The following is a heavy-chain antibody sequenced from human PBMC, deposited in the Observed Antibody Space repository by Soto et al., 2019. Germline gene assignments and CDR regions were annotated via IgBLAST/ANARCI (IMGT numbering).Heavy chain of an antibody. CDR3: ARGYYGSGLGAFDI. J-gene: IGHJ3*02. V-gene: IGHV3-64*01. CDR2: ISSNGGST. D-gene: IGHD3-10*01. CDR1: GFTFSSYS. Sequence: GGSPRLSFAAPGFTFSSYSMHWVRQAPGKGLEYVSAISSNGGSTYYANSVKGRFTISRDNSKNTLYLQMGSLRAEDMAVYYCARGYYGSGLGAFDIWGQGTMVTVSS.